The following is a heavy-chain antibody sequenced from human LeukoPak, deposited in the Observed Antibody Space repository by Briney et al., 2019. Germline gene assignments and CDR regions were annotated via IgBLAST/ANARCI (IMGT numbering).Heavy chain of an antibody. CDR3: VRYCSSTSCYIGSGEYFQH. Sequence: GRSLRLSCAASGFTFSDYYMSWIRQAPGKGLEWVSYISSSGSNKFYADSVKGRFTISRDNAKNSLYLQMNSLRAEDTALYYCVRYCSSTSCYIGSGEYFQHWGQGTLVTVSS. CDR1: GFTFSDYY. J-gene: IGHJ1*01. D-gene: IGHD2-2*01. V-gene: IGHV3-11*01. CDR2: ISSSGSNK.